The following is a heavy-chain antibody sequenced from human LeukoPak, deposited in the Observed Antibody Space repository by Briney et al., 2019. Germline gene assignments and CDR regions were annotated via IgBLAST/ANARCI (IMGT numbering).Heavy chain of an antibody. V-gene: IGHV1-69*13. D-gene: IGHD2-15*01. CDR3: AILGYCSGGSCYSLRFDP. Sequence: ASVKVSCKASGGTFSSYAISWVRQAPGQGLEWMGGIIPIFGTANYAQKFQGRVTITADESTSTAYMELSSLRSEDTAVYYCAILGYCSGGSCYSLRFDPWGQGTLVTVSS. J-gene: IGHJ5*02. CDR1: GGTFSSYA. CDR2: IIPIFGTA.